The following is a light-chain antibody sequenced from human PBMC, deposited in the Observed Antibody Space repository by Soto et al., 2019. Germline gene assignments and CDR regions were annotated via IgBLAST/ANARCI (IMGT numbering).Light chain of an antibody. CDR1: STDVGNYNY. J-gene: IGLJ3*02. CDR3: SSYAGSNNWV. Sequence: QSALTQPPSASGSPGQSLTISCTGTSTDVGNYNYVSWYQQHPGNAPKLMISDVNRRPSGVPDRFSGSKSGNTASLTVSGLQAEDEADYYCSSYAGSNNWVFGGGTKLTVL. V-gene: IGLV2-8*01. CDR2: DVN.